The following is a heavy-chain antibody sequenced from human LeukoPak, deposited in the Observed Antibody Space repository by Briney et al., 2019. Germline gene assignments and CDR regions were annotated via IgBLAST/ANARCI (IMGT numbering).Heavy chain of an antibody. J-gene: IGHJ5*02. D-gene: IGHD5-12*01. Sequence: SETLSLTCTVSGGSISSSSYYWGWIRQPPGKGLEWIGSIYYSGSTYYNPSLKSRVTISVDTSKNQFSLKLSSVTAADTAVYYCAGDSGYDSINWFDPWGQEPWSPSPQ. CDR2: IYYSGST. V-gene: IGHV4-39*01. CDR3: AGDSGYDSINWFDP. CDR1: GGSISSSSYY.